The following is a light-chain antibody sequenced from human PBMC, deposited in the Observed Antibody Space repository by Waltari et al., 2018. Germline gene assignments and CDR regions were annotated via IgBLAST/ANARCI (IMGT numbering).Light chain of an antibody. Sequence: QSALTQPASVSGSPGQSITISCTGTSSDVGDYKYVSWYQQYPGRAPKLMIYDVSNRPSGVSNLFSGSKAANTASLTISGLQAEDEADYYCSSYISSISSLSVRFGGGTKLTVL. V-gene: IGLV2-14*03. CDR3: SSYISSISSLSVR. CDR1: SSDVGDYKY. CDR2: DVS. J-gene: IGLJ2*01.